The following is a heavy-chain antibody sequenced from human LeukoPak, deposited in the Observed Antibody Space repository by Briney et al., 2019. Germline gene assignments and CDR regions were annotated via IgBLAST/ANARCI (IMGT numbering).Heavy chain of an antibody. J-gene: IGHJ4*02. Sequence: GGSLRLSCAASGFTFSSNWMSWVRQAPGKGLEWVANIKQDGSEKYYVDSVKGRFTISRDNAKNSLYLQMNSLRAEDTAVYYCLYGFGPFDYWGQGTLVTVSS. CDR3: LYGFGPFDY. D-gene: IGHD4-17*01. CDR1: GFTFSSNW. CDR2: IKQDGSEK. V-gene: IGHV3-7*01.